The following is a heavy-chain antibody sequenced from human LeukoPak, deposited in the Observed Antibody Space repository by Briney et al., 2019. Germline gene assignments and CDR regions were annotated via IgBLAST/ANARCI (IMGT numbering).Heavy chain of an antibody. CDR1: GFTFSSYG. Sequence: GGSLRLSCAASGFTFSSYGMHWVRQAPGKGLEWVAVISYDGSNKYYADSVKGRFIISRDNSKNTLYLQMNSLRAEDTAVYYCAKDRVSGYYYYYGMDVWGQGTTVTVSS. V-gene: IGHV3-30*18. D-gene: IGHD5-12*01. CDR3: AKDRVSGYYYYYGMDV. J-gene: IGHJ6*02. CDR2: ISYDGSNK.